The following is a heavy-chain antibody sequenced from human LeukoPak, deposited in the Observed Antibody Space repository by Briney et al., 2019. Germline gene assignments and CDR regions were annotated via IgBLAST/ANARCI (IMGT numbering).Heavy chain of an antibody. CDR1: GYTFTGYY. V-gene: IGHV1-2*02. Sequence: ASVKVSCKASGYTFTGYYMHWVRQAPGQGLEWMGWINPNSGGTNYAQKFQGRVTMTRDTSISTAYMELSSLRSEDTAVYYCARKRSSGYYPFDYWGQGTLVTVSS. D-gene: IGHD3-22*01. J-gene: IGHJ4*02. CDR2: INPNSGGT. CDR3: ARKRSSGYYPFDY.